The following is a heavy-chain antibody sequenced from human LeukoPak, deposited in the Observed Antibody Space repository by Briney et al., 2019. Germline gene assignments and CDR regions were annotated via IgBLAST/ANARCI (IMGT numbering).Heavy chain of an antibody. V-gene: IGHV4-38-2*02. CDR2: IYHSGST. Sequence: PSETLSLTCTVSGYSISSGYYWGWIRQPPGKGLEWIGSIYHSGSTYYNPSLKSRVTISVDTSKNQFSLKLSSVTAADTAVYYCARGGYDILTGYYKGFDYWGQGTLVTVSS. CDR1: GYSISSGYY. CDR3: ARGGYDILTGYYKGFDY. J-gene: IGHJ4*02. D-gene: IGHD3-9*01.